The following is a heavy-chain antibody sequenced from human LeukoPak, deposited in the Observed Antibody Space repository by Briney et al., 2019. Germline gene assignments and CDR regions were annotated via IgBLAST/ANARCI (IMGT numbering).Heavy chain of an antibody. CDR1: GGSISSYY. CDR2: IYYSGST. Sequence: PSETLSLTCTVSGGSISSYYWSWIRQPPGKGLEWIGYIYYSGSTNYNPSLKSRATISVDTSKNQFSLKLSSVTAADTAVYYCARSDCTNGVCYTGGYGYWGQGTLVTVSS. D-gene: IGHD2-8*01. J-gene: IGHJ4*02. CDR3: ARSDCTNGVCYTGGYGY. V-gene: IGHV4-59*01.